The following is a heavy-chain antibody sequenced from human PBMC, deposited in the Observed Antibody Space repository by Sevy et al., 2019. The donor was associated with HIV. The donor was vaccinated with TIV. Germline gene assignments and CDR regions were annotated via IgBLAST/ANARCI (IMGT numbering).Heavy chain of an antibody. CDR3: ARDHDDAFDI. Sequence: GSLRLSCAASGFTFSSYSMNWVRQAPGKGLEWVSYISSSSSTIYYADSVKGRFTISRDNAKNSLYLQMNSLRAEDTAVYYCARDHDDAFDIWGQGTMVTVSS. J-gene: IGHJ3*02. V-gene: IGHV3-48*01. CDR1: GFTFSSYS. CDR2: ISSSSSTI.